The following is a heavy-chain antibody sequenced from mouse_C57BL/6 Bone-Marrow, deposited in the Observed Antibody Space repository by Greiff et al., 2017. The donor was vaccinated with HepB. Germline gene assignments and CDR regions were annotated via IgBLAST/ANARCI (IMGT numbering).Heavy chain of an antibody. D-gene: IGHD2-1*01. J-gene: IGHJ2*01. CDR3: ARDLLLFFDY. CDR1: GFTFSDYY. V-gene: IGHV5-16*01. Sequence: EVKLVESAGGLVQPGSSMKLSCTASGFTFSDYYMAWVRQVPEKGLEWVANINYDGSSTYYLDSLKSRFIISRDNAKNILYLQMSSLKSEDTATYYCARDLLLFFDYWGQGTTLTVSS. CDR2: INYDGSST.